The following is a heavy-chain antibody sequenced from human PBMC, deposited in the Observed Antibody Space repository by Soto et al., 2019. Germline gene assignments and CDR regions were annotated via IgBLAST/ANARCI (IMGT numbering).Heavy chain of an antibody. CDR1: GGSISSGGYY. CDR2: IYYSGST. Sequence: SETLSLTCTVSGGSISSGGYYWSWIRQHPGKGLEWIGYIYYSGSTYYNPSLKSRVTISVDTSKNQFSLKLSSVTAADTAVYYCARDTGLTLLAVAPTPYYYGMDVWGQGTTVTVSS. D-gene: IGHD6-19*01. J-gene: IGHJ6*02. V-gene: IGHV4-31*03. CDR3: ARDTGLTLLAVAPTPYYYGMDV.